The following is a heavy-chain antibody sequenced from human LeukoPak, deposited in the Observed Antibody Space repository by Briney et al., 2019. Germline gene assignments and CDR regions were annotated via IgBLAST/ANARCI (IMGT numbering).Heavy chain of an antibody. CDR3: ATESIGRHYDY. Sequence: GGSLRLSCAASGFSFSSYGFNWVRQAPGKGLEWVSSIGPTGTDTYHADSVKGRFTISRDNAKNSLYLQMDSLRAEDTAVYYCATESIGRHYDYWGQGTLLTVSS. J-gene: IGHJ4*02. V-gene: IGHV3-21*01. CDR2: IGPTGTDT. CDR1: GFSFSSYG. D-gene: IGHD3-3*02.